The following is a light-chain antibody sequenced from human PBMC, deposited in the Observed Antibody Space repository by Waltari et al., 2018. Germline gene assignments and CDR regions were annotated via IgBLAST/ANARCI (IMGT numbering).Light chain of an antibody. CDR3: QQSFRTPLT. Sequence: IQMTQSPSTLSASVGERVTITCRPSQSISYYLNWYQQKPGKAPNLLIYETSNLQSGVPSRFSGSGSGTDFSLTISNLQPEDFVTYYCQQSFRTPLTFGGGTKVEIK. CDR2: ETS. V-gene: IGKV1-39*01. CDR1: QSISYY. J-gene: IGKJ4*01.